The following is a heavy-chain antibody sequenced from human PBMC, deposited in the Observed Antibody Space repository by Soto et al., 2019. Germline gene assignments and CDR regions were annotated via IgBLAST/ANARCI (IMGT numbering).Heavy chain of an antibody. Sequence: QITLKESGPTLVKPTQTLTLTCTFSGFSLRISGVGVGWIRQPPGKALEWLALIYWDDDKRYSPSLKSRLTITKDTSNNPVVPTKTNMDPVDTATYSCAHSATVSDAFDLWGQGTMVTVSS. CDR2: IYWDDDK. CDR1: GFSLRISGVG. J-gene: IGHJ3*01. V-gene: IGHV2-5*02. D-gene: IGHD2-15*01. CDR3: AHSATVSDAFDL.